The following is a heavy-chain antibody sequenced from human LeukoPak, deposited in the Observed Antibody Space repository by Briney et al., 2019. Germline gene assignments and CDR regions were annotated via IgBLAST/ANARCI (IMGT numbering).Heavy chain of an antibody. D-gene: IGHD4/OR15-4a*01. J-gene: IGHJ6*03. CDR3: ARADYGYMDV. V-gene: IGHV4-61*01. Sequence: SETLSLTCTVSGGSISSGSYYWTLIRQPPGKGLECIGYIYGSGSTNYNPSLKSRVTISVDTSKNQFSLKLTSVTAADTAVYYCARADYGYMDVWGKGTTVTVSS. CDR2: IYGSGST. CDR1: GGSISSGSYY.